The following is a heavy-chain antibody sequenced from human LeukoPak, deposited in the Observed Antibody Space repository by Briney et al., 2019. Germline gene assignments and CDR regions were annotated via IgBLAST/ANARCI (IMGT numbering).Heavy chain of an antibody. V-gene: IGHV3-30*18. CDR1: GFTFSSYD. Sequence: GRSLRLSCAASGFTFSSYDMHWVRQAPGKGLEWVAVISYDGSNKYYADSVKGRFTISRDNSKNTLYLQMNSLRAEDTAVYYCAKDLFGDYSSSWYEGDYWGQGTLVTVSS. J-gene: IGHJ4*02. CDR3: AKDLFGDYSSSWYEGDY. CDR2: ISYDGSNK. D-gene: IGHD6-13*01.